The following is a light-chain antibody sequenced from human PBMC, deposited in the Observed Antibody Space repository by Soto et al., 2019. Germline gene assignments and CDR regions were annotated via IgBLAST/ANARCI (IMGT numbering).Light chain of an antibody. J-gene: IGKJ1*01. Sequence: EIVLTQSPATLSLSPGERATLSCRASQNINSDLAWYQQRPGQAPRLLIYDTSNRAPGIPARFGGSGSGSDFTLSFSSLEPEDFAVYYCQQRNMWPRTFGQGTRVEIK. CDR2: DTS. CDR1: QNINSD. CDR3: QQRNMWPRT. V-gene: IGKV3-11*01.